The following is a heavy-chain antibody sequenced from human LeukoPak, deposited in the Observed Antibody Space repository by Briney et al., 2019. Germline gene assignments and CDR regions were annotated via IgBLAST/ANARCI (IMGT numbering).Heavy chain of an antibody. Sequence: SVKVSCKASGGTFSSYAISWVRQAPGQGLEWMGRIIPILGIANYAQKFQGRVTITADKSTSTAYMELSSLRSEDTAVYYCARCKTYYDFWSGWVPYYYYMDVWGKGTTVTVSS. V-gene: IGHV1-69*04. CDR1: GGTFSSYA. J-gene: IGHJ6*03. D-gene: IGHD3-3*01. CDR2: IIPILGIA. CDR3: ARCKTYYDFWSGWVPYYYYMDV.